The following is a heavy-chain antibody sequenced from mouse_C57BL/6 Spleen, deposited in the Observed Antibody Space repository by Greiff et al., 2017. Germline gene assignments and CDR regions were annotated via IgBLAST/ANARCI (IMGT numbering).Heavy chain of an antibody. D-gene: IGHD1-1*01. V-gene: IGHV1-39*01. Sequence: EVQLQQSGPELVKPGASVKISCKASGYSFTDYNMNWVKQSNGKSLEWIGVINPNYGTTSYNQKFKGKATLTVDQSSSTSYMQLNSLTSEDSAVYYCARYYYGSSYDWFAYWGQGTLVTVSA. CDR3: ARYYYGSSYDWFAY. CDR1: GYSFTDYN. CDR2: INPNYGTT. J-gene: IGHJ3*01.